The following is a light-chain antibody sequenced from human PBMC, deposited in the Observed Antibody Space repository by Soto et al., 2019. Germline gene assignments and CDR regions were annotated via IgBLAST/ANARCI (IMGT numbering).Light chain of an antibody. CDR1: QGISNF. J-gene: IGKJ4*01. Sequence: DIQMTQSPSSLSVSVGDRVTITCRASQGISNFLAWYQQKPGKVPKLLIYAASTLQSGVSSRFSGGGSGTDFTLTISRLQPEDVGTYYCQKYISAPLLAFGGGTKLEIK. V-gene: IGKV1-27*01. CDR3: QKYISAPLLA. CDR2: AAS.